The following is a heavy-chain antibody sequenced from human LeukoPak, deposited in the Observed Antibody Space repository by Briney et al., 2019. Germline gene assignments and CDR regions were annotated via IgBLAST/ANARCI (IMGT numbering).Heavy chain of an antibody. D-gene: IGHD6-13*01. CDR3: ARYSSSWTGGYGMDV. V-gene: IGHV1-8*01. J-gene: IGHJ6*02. CDR1: GYTFTTFD. CDR2: MNPHSDNT. Sequence: ASVKVSCKASGYTFTTFDINWVRQATGQGLEWMGWMNPHSDNTAYAQKFQGGVTMTRNTSISTAYMELSSLRSEDTAVYYCARYSSSWTGGYGMDVWGQGTTVTVSS.